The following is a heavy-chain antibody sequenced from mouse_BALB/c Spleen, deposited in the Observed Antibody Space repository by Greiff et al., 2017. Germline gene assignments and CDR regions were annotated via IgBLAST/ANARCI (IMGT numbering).Heavy chain of an antibody. CDR2: INPDSSTI. D-gene: IGHD2-4*01. CDR3: ARPDGITVPYYYAMDY. V-gene: IGHV4-1*02. J-gene: IGHJ4*01. CDR1: GFDFSRYW. Sequence: EVMLVESGGGLVQPGGSLKLSCAASGFDFSRYWMSWVRQAPGKGLEWIGEINPDSSTINYTPSLKDKFIISRDNAKNTLYLQMSKVRSEDTALYYCARPDGITVPYYYAMDYWGQGTSVTVSS.